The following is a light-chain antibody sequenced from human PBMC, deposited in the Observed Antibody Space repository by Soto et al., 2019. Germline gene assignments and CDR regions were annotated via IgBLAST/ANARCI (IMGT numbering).Light chain of an antibody. Sequence: DIQMTQSPSALSASVGDRVTITCRASQSVSNWLAWYRQKPGEAPKLLIYEGSTLERGVPSMFSGSGSGTDFTLTISSLQPDDFAAFYCQQYDTYSRTFGQGTKVEVK. V-gene: IGKV1-5*03. J-gene: IGKJ1*01. CDR1: QSVSNW. CDR3: QQYDTYSRT. CDR2: EGS.